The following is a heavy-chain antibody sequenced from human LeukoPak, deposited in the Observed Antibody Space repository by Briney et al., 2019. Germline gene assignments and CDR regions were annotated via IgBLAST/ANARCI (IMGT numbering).Heavy chain of an antibody. J-gene: IGHJ4*02. D-gene: IGHD6-19*01. CDR2: ISAYNGNT. Sequence: ASVKVSCKASGYTFTSYGISWVRQAPGQGLEWMGWISAYNGNTNYAQKLQGRVTMTRDTSTSTVYMELSSLRSEDTAVYYCARATSDSSGWTYWGQGTLVTVSS. CDR1: GYTFTSYG. CDR3: ARATSDSSGWTY. V-gene: IGHV1-18*01.